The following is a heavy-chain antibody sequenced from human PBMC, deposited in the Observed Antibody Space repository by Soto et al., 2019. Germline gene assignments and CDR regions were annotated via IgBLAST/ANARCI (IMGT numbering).Heavy chain of an antibody. CDR1: GYTFTSYD. J-gene: IGHJ5*02. CDR2: MNPNSGNT. D-gene: IGHD2-21*02. CDR3: ASGIKYGDCSRWFDP. V-gene: IGHV1-8*01. Sequence: QVQLVQSGAEVKKPGASVKVSCKASGYTFTSYDINWVRQATGQGFEYLGWMNPNSGNTGYVKKFQGRVTRARDSSMGTAYMELSSLRSEDTAVYYCASGIKYGDCSRWFDPWGPGSLVTVSS.